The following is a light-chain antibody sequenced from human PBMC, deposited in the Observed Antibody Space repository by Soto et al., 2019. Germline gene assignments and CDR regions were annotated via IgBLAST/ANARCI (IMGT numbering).Light chain of an antibody. CDR3: AAWDDSLSGVV. Sequence: QSVLTQPPSASGTPGQRVAISCSGNSSNIGANTVNWYQQLPGTAPKLLIYTNNRRPSGVPDRFSGSKSGTSASLAISGLQSEDEADYYCAAWDDSLSGVVFGGGTKVTVL. CDR1: SSNIGANT. CDR2: TNN. J-gene: IGLJ2*01. V-gene: IGLV1-44*01.